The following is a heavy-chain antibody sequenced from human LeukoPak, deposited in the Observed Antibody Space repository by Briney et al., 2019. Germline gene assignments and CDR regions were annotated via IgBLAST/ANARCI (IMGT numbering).Heavy chain of an antibody. J-gene: IGHJ4*02. D-gene: IGHD4/OR15-4a*01. V-gene: IGHV1-69*05. Sequence: ASVKVSCKASGGTFSGYAISWVRQAPGQGLEWMGGIIPIFGTANYAQKFQGRVTITTDESTSTAYMELSSLRSEDTAVYYCARDFSEYGAHQGVSMDYWRQGTLVTVSS. CDR1: GGTFSGYA. CDR3: ARDFSEYGAHQGVSMDY. CDR2: IIPIFGTA.